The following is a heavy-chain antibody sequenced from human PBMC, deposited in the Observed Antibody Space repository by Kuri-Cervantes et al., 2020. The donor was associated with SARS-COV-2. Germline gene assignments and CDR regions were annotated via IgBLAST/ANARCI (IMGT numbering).Heavy chain of an antibody. CDR3: ASLRTGEGPLLDY. V-gene: IGHV4-61*08. D-gene: IGHD7-27*01. CDR2: IYYSGST. J-gene: IGHJ4*02. Sequence: SETLSLTCTVSGGSISSGGYYWSWIRQPPGKGLEWIGYIYYSGSTNYNPSLKSRVTISVDTSKNQFSLKLSSVTAADTAVYYCASLRTGEGPLLDYWGQGTLVTVSS. CDR1: GGSISSGGYY.